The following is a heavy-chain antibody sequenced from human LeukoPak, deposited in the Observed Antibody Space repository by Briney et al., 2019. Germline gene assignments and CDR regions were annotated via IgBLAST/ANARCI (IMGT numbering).Heavy chain of an antibody. CDR3: VRDKDGYNY. V-gene: IGHV3-21*01. D-gene: IGHD5-24*01. Sequence: KAGGSLRLSCAASGFNFSSYSMNWVRQAPGKGLEWVSCISSSSSHIYYADSVKGRFTISRDNAKNTLYLQMSSLRVEDSAVYYCVRDKDGYNYWGQGTLVTVSS. J-gene: IGHJ4*02. CDR2: ISSSSSHI. CDR1: GFNFSSYS.